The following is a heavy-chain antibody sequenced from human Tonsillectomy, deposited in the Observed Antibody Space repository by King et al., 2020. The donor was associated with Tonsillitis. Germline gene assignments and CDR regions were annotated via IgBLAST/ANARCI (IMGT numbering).Heavy chain of an antibody. CDR2: IWYDGSNE. J-gene: IGHJ5*02. D-gene: IGHD3-3*01. V-gene: IGHV3-33*01. CDR3: AREGHFGVVKRWLDP. CDR1: GFTFSTYA. Sequence: VQLVESGGGVVQPGRSLRLSCSASGFTFSTYAMHWVRQAPGKGLEWVALIWYDGSNEHYADSVKGRFTISRDNFKNTLDLQMNGLRAEDTAVYYCAREGHFGVVKRWLDPWGQGTLVTVSS.